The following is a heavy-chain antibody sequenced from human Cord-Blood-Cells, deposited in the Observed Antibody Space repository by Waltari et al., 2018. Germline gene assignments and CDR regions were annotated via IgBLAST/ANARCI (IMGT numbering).Heavy chain of an antibody. CDR1: GYSVTSYW. CDR2: IYPGDSDT. J-gene: IGHJ4*02. Sequence: EAQLVQSGAESKKPGESLQISCKGSGYSVTSYWIVWVRQMPGKGLEWLGIIYPGDSDTRYSPSFQGQVTISADKSSSTAYLQWSSLKASDTAMYYCARQSELYWWCPDYWGQGTLVTVSS. V-gene: IGHV5-51*01. CDR3: ARQSELYWWCPDY. D-gene: IGHD2-8*02.